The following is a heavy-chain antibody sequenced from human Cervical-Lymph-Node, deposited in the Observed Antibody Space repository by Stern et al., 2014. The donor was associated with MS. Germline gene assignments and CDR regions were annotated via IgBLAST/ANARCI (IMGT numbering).Heavy chain of an antibody. J-gene: IGHJ3*02. Sequence: EVQLVESGGGLVQPGGSLRLSCAASGFTFSSYAMSWVRQAPGKGLEWVSAISGSGGSTYYADSVKGRFTISRDNSKNTLYLQMNSLRAEDTAVYYCAKGTLEWLRLRGGFHAFDIWGQGTMVTVSS. CDR3: AKGTLEWLRLRGGFHAFDI. CDR1: GFTFSSYA. V-gene: IGHV3-23*04. CDR2: ISGSGGST. D-gene: IGHD5-12*01.